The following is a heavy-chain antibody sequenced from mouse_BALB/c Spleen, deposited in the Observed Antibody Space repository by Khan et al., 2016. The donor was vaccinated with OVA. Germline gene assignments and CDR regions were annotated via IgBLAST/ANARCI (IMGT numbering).Heavy chain of an antibody. Sequence: LQESGAELARPGASVKMSCKASGYTFTTYTIHWVKQRPGQGLEWIGYIIPSNDYTNYNQKFKDRATLNADKSSSTAYMQLSSPTSEDSAVYYCAREGAYYRSDGWFAYWGQGTLVTVSP. CDR2: IIPSNDYT. V-gene: IGHV1-4*01. J-gene: IGHJ3*01. D-gene: IGHD2-14*01. CDR3: AREGAYYRSDGWFAY. CDR1: GYTFTTYT.